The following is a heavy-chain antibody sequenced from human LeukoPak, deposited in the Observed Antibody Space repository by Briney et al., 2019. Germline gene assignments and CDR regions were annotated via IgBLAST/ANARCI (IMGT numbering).Heavy chain of an antibody. J-gene: IGHJ3*02. CDR2: ISDYNGNT. Sequence: ASVKVSCKASGYTFTSYGISWVRQAPGQGLEWMGWISDYNGNTNYAQKFQGRVTMTRDMSTSTVYMELSSLRSEDTAVYYCARVLHVNYAALDIWGQGTMVTVSS. D-gene: IGHD4-11*01. CDR3: ARVLHVNYAALDI. CDR1: GYTFTSYG. V-gene: IGHV1-18*01.